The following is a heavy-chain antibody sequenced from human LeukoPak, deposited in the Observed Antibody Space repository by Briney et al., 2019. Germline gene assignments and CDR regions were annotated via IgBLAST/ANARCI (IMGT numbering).Heavy chain of an antibody. D-gene: IGHD1-7*01. CDR2: ISGSGGST. Sequence: GGSLRLSCAASGFTFSSYAMSWVRQVPGKGLEWVSAISGSGGSTYYADSVKGRFTISRDNSKNTLYLQMNSLRAEDTAVYYCAKVHTGGPYNWNYLYYYYYGMDVWGQGTTVTVSS. CDR3: AKVHTGGPYNWNYLYYYYYGMDV. CDR1: GFTFSSYA. V-gene: IGHV3-23*01. J-gene: IGHJ6*02.